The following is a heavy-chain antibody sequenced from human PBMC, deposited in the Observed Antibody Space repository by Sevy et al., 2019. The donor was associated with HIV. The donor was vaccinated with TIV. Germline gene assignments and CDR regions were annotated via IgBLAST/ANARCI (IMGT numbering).Heavy chain of an antibody. CDR2: IKSKTDGGTT. V-gene: IGHV3-15*01. J-gene: IGHJ4*02. CDR1: GFTFSNAW. D-gene: IGHD1-26*01. CDR3: TTGPVGATTTY. Sequence: GGSLRLSCAASGFTFSNAWMSWVRQAPGKGLEWVGRIKSKTDGGTTDYAAPVKGRFTISREDSKNTLYLQMNSLKTEDTAVYYCTTGPVGATTTYWGQGTLVTVSS.